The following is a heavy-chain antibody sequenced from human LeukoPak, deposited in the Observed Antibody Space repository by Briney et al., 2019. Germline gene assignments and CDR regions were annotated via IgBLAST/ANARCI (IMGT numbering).Heavy chain of an antibody. V-gene: IGHV4-38-2*02. CDR3: ARDDFITMIVVDAFDI. CDR1: GFSISIGYS. J-gene: IGHJ3*02. Sequence: SETLSLTCTVSGFSISIGYSWGWIRQPPGKGLEWIGSIYHSGSTYYNPSLTSRVTISIDTSKNQFSLKLSSVTAADTAVYYCARDDFITMIVVDAFDIWGQGTMVTVSS. CDR2: IYHSGST. D-gene: IGHD3-22*01.